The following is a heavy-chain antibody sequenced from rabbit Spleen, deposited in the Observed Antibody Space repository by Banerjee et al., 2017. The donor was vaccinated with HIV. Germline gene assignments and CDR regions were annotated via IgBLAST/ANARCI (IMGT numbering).Heavy chain of an antibody. V-gene: IGHV1S45*01. D-gene: IGHD1-1*01. CDR2: IAGSSSGFT. J-gene: IGHJ4*01. CDR3: ARRTGSSGGSFDL. Sequence: EQLLESGGGLVKPEGSLKLSCTASGFSFSSSDYMCWVRQAPGKGLEWIACIAGSSSGFTYSATWAKGRFTCSKTSSTTVTLQMTSLTVADTATYFCARRTGSSGGSFDLWGPGPLVTVS. CDR1: GFSFSSSDY.